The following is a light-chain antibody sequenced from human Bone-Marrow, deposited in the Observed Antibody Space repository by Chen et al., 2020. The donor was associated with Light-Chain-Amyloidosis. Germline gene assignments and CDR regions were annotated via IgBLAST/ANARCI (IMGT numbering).Light chain of an antibody. CDR3: SSYAHGTTYV. V-gene: IGLV2-23*01. J-gene: IGLJ1*01. CDR1: SSDIGSYNL. CDR2: EAN. Sequence: QSALTQPASVSGSPGQSITISCTGTSSDIGSYNLVSWNQQRPGKAPTLMIYEANKRPSGVSNRFSGSRSGNTASLTISGLQAEDEADYHCSSYAHGTTYVFGTATKVTVL.